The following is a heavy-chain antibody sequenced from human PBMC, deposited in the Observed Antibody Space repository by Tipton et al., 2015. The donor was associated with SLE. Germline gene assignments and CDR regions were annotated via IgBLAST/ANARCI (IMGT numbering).Heavy chain of an antibody. CDR2: IYGGAGNT. V-gene: IGHV3-23*03. J-gene: IGHJ6*03. CDR1: GFIFSSYA. CDR3: AREPVYYYYMDV. Sequence: SLRLSCAASGFIFSSYAMSWVRQSPGKGLEWVAVIYGGAGNTFYADSVKGRFTISRDDSVDTLFLQMNRLTAADTAVYYCAREPVYYYYMDVWGKGTTVTVSS.